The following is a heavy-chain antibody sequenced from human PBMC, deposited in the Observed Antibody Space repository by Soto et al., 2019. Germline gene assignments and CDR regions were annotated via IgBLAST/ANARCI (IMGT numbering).Heavy chain of an antibody. V-gene: IGHV3-30*18. Sequence: QVQLVESGGGVVQPGRSLRLSCAASGFTFSSYGMHWVRQAPGKGLEWVAVISYDGSNKYYADSVKGRFTISRDNSKNTLYLQMNSLRAEDTAVYYCAKDQGSAEPGVRPDAFDIWGQGTMVTVSS. D-gene: IGHD2-15*01. CDR3: AKDQGSAEPGVRPDAFDI. J-gene: IGHJ3*02. CDR2: ISYDGSNK. CDR1: GFTFSSYG.